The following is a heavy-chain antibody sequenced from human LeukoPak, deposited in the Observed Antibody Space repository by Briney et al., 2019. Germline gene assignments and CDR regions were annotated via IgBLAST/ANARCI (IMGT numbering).Heavy chain of an antibody. J-gene: IGHJ4*02. CDR1: SGSVSGYY. CDR3: SRGSDAYKLGNI. Sequence: SETLSLTCAVHSGSVSGYYWTWIRQPPGKGLEWVGEFHPSGTTNNNPSLRSRVTISVDTSKNEFYLRLNSLTAADTAVYFCSRGSDAYKLGNIWGQGTLVTVSS. D-gene: IGHD5-24*01. V-gene: IGHV4-34*01. CDR2: FHPSGTT.